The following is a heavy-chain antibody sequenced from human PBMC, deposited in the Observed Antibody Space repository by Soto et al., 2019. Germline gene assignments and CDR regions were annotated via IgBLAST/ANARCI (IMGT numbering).Heavy chain of an antibody. CDR3: ARALGTTYYFDY. D-gene: IGHD1-1*01. CDR2: INPSGGST. CDR1: GYTFTSYY. V-gene: IGHV1-46*03. J-gene: IGHJ4*02. Sequence: ASVKVSCKASGYTFTSYYMHWVQQAPGQGLEWMGIINPSGGSTSYAQKFQGRVTMTRDTSTSTVYMELSSLRSEDTAVYYCARALGTTYYFDYWGQGTLVTVSS.